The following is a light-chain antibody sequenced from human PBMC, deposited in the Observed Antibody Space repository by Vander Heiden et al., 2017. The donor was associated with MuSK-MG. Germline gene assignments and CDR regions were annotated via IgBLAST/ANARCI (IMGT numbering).Light chain of an antibody. CDR1: QSISSY. CDR3: QQSYSTLFT. Sequence: DIQMTQSPSSLSASVGDRVTITCRASQSISSYLNWYQQKPGKAPKLLIYAASSLQSGVPSRFSGGGSGTDFTLTISSLQPEDFATYYCQQSYSTLFTFGHGTKVDIK. CDR2: AAS. J-gene: IGKJ3*01. V-gene: IGKV1-39*01.